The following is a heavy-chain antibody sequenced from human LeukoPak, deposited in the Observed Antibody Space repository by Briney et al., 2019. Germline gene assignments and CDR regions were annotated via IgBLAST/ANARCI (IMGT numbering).Heavy chain of an antibody. Sequence: ASVEVSCKASGYTFAAYYIHWVRQAPGQGLEWMGWVNPNGGGTNYAQKFKDRVTMTRDTSISTAYMELSSLQSDDTAVYYCAREGVGGAYGMDVWGQGTTVTVSS. CDR2: VNPNGGGT. J-gene: IGHJ6*02. D-gene: IGHD2-21*01. CDR3: AREGVGGAYGMDV. V-gene: IGHV1-2*02. CDR1: GYTFAAYY.